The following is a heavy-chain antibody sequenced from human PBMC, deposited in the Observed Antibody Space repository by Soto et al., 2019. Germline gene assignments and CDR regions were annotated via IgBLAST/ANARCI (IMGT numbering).Heavy chain of an antibody. D-gene: IGHD3-3*01. CDR3: ARGGGVGVAGSAAFDM. CDR1: GYPVTAYY. Sequence: QLHLVQSGAVVKKPGASVTVSCSASGYPVTAYYMHWVRQAPGRGLEWMGGINPATGAAKYTQTFQGRVTLTRDTSTSTVFKGLSGPTSEDPAVFYCARGGGVGVAGSAAFDMWGQGTLVTVSS. J-gene: IGHJ3*02. CDR2: INPATGAA. V-gene: IGHV1-2*02.